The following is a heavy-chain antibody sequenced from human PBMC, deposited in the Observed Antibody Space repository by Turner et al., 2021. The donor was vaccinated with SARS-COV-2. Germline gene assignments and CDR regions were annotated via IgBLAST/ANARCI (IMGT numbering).Heavy chain of an antibody. D-gene: IGHD5-18*01. J-gene: IGHJ4*02. CDR2: INHSGST. V-gene: IGHV4-34*01. Sequence: QVQLQQWGAGLLKPSETLSLPCAVYGGSFSGYNWSWIRQPPGKGLEWIGEINHSGSTNYNPYFKSRVTISVDTSKNQVSLDLSSVTAADTAVYYCARGGGYSYGALDYWGQGTLVTVSS. CDR3: ARGGGYSYGALDY. CDR1: GGSFSGYN.